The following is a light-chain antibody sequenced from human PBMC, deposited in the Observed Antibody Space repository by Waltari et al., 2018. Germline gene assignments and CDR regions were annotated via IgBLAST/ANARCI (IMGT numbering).Light chain of an antibody. Sequence: DIVLTQSPDSLAVSLGERATINCKSSQSVLYSHNNKNYLGWFQQKTGQPPKLLIYGASMRESGVPDRFSGSGSGTDFTLTISSLQAEDVAVYDCQQYHSVPRTFGQGTKVEI. CDR3: QQYHSVPRT. V-gene: IGKV4-1*01. CDR1: QSVLYSHNNKNY. CDR2: GAS. J-gene: IGKJ1*01.